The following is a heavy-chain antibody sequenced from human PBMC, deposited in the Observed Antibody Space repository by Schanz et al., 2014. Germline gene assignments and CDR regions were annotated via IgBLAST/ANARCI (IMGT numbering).Heavy chain of an antibody. J-gene: IGHJ4*02. CDR3: AKDRGDGYSNGIFQY. V-gene: IGHV3-48*02. CDR2: ISNSGTTI. D-gene: IGHD5-18*01. Sequence: VQLVESGGGVVQPGRSLRLSCAASGFTFSRYGMHWVRQAPGKGLEWVSYISNSGTTIYYADSVKGRFTISRDNAKNTFYLHMNSLRNEDTAVYFCAKDRGDGYSNGIFQYWGLGTLVTVSS. CDR1: GFTFSRYG.